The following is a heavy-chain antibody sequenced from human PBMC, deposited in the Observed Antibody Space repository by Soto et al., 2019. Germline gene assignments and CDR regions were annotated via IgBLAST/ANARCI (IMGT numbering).Heavy chain of an antibody. V-gene: IGHV4-34*01. Sequence: QVQLQQWGAGLLKPSETLSLTCAVYGGSFSGYYWSWIRQPPGKGLEWIGEINHSGSTNYNPSLKSRVTISVDTSKNQVSLKLSSVTAADTAVYYCARLGGAYGDYEGGWGQGTLVTVSS. D-gene: IGHD4-17*01. CDR3: ARLGGAYGDYEGG. CDR2: INHSGST. CDR1: GGSFSGYY. J-gene: IGHJ4*02.